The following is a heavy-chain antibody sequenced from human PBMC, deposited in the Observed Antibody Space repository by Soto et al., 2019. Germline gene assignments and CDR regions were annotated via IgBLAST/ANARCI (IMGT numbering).Heavy chain of an antibody. V-gene: IGHV1-69*01. CDR3: ARVFPDGWVEPGVVRGYLDT. D-gene: IGHD3-10*01. J-gene: IGHJ4*02. CDR2: LIPVFNAA. Sequence: QVQLMQSGAEVKQPGSSVTVSCKASGGTFDSHAISWVRQAPGRGLEWMGGLIPVFNAANYAQKFHGRVAITADEYTNTVYMELTSLTSDDTALYYCARVFPDGWVEPGVVRGYLDTWGRGTLVTVSS. CDR1: GGTFDSHA.